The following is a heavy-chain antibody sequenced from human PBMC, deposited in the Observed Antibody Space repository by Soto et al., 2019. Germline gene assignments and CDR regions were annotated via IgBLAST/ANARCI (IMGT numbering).Heavy chain of an antibody. CDR1: GFTFSSYS. Sequence: GGSLRLSCAASGFTFSSYSMNWVRQAPGKGLEWVSYISSSSSTIYYADSVKGRFTISRDNAKNSLYLQMNSLRAEDTAVYYCARDSSMGKDIVVVVAATDYWGQGTLVTVSS. V-gene: IGHV3-48*01. D-gene: IGHD2-15*01. CDR2: ISSSSSTI. CDR3: ARDSSMGKDIVVVVAATDY. J-gene: IGHJ4*02.